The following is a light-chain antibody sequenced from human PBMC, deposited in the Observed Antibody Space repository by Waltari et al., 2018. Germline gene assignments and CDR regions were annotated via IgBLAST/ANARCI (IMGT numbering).Light chain of an antibody. CDR1: VLAKKY. J-gene: IGLJ3*02. Sequence: SYELTQPSSVSVSPGQTARLTCSGDVLAKKYARWFQQKPGQAPVLVIYKDSERPSGIPERFSGSSSGITVTLTISGAQVEDEADYYCYSAADNMGVFGGGTKLTVL. CDR3: YSAADNMGV. V-gene: IGLV3-27*01. CDR2: KDS.